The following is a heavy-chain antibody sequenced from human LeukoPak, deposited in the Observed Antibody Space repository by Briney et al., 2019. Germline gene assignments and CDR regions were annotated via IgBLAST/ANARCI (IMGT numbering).Heavy chain of an antibody. V-gene: IGHV3-7*01. J-gene: IGHJ3*02. CDR3: ARVYSYAEWVAFDI. D-gene: IGHD5-18*01. CDR1: GFTFSSYW. Sequence: PGGSLRLSCAASGFTFSSYWMSWVRQAPGKGLEWVANIKQDGSEKYYADSVKGRFTISRDNAKNSLYLQMNSLRAEDTAVYYCARVYSYAEWVAFDIWGQGTMVTVSS. CDR2: IKQDGSEK.